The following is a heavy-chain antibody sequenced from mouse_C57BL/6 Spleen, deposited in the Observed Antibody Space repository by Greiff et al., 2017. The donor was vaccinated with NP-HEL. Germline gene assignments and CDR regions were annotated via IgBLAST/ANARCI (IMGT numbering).Heavy chain of an antibody. V-gene: IGHV1-15*01. CDR2: IDPETGGT. CDR1: GYTFTDYE. J-gene: IGHJ2*01. Sequence: QVQLQQSGAELVRPGASVTLSCKASGYTFTDYEMHWVKQTPVHGLEWIGAIDPETGGTAYNQKFKGKAILTADTSSSTAYMELRSLTAEDSAVYYCTRFVYYNYWGQGTTLTVSS. D-gene: IGHD1-1*01. CDR3: TRFVYYNY.